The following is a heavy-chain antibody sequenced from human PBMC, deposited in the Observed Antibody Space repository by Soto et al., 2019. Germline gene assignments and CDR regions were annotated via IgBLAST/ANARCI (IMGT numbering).Heavy chain of an antibody. Sequence: QVQLVESGGGVVQPGRSLRLSCAASGFTFSSYGMHWVRQAPGKGLEWVAVISYDGSNKYYADSVKGRFTISRDNSKNTLYLQMNSLRAEDTAVYYCAKREGGSYYYDSSGYYHFDYWGQGTLVTVSS. J-gene: IGHJ4*02. CDR3: AKREGGSYYYDSSGYYHFDY. D-gene: IGHD3-22*01. CDR2: ISYDGSNK. CDR1: GFTFSSYG. V-gene: IGHV3-30*18.